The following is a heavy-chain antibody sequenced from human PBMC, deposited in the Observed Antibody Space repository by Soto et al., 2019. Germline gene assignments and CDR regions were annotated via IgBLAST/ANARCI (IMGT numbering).Heavy chain of an antibody. J-gene: IGHJ3*01. Sequence: EVQLVESGGGLVQSGRSLRLSCEVSGFVFDDFAMHWVRQAPGKGLEWVSGISWNSGSIGYADSVKGRFTISRDSAKNSLYLQMTSLRAEDTALYYCAKGLNVVATICAFDVWGQGTKVTVSS. CDR3: AKGLNVVATICAFDV. CDR2: ISWNSGSI. CDR1: GFVFDDFA. V-gene: IGHV3-9*01. D-gene: IGHD5-12*01.